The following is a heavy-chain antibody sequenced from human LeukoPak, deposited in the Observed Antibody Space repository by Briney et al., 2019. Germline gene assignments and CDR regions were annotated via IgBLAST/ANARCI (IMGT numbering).Heavy chain of an antibody. CDR3: ASFRGGSYGAFDI. D-gene: IGHD1-26*01. CDR2: IYYSGST. CDR1: GASISNYY. J-gene: IGHJ3*02. V-gene: IGHV4-59*12. Sequence: SETLSLTCTVSGASISNYYWGWVRQPPGKGLEWVGYIYYSGSTNYNPSLKSRVTISVDTSKNQFSLKLSSVTAADTAVYYCASFRGGSYGAFDIWGQGTMVTVSS.